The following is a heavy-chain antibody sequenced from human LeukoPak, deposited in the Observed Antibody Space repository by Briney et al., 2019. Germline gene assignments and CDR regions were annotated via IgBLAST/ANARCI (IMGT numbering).Heavy chain of an antibody. V-gene: IGHV3-7*01. Sequence: GGSLRLSCAASGFMVSTYWVTWVRQAPGMGLEWVANIKQDGSEKFYVDSVKGRFTISRDNAKNSLYLQMNSLRAEDTAVYYCARVRTEWYIDLWGRGTLVTVST. CDR3: ARVRTEWYIDL. J-gene: IGHJ2*01. D-gene: IGHD2-8*02. CDR2: IKQDGSEK. CDR1: GFMVSTYW.